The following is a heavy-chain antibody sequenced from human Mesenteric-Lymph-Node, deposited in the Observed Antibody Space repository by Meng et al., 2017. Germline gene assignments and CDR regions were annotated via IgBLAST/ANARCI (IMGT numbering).Heavy chain of an antibody. CDR1: GGSFSGYY. CDR2: INHSGST. J-gene: IGHJ5*02. CDR3: ATRGGDDYGDYRNWFDP. Sequence: HVQVQRAAAGLLKPSETLSLTRAVYGGSFSGYYWSWIRQPPGKGLEWIGEINHSGSTNYNPSLKSRVTISVDTSKNQFSLKLSSVTAADTAVYYCATRGGDDYGDYRNWFDPWGQGTLVTVSS. V-gene: IGHV4-34*01. D-gene: IGHD4-17*01.